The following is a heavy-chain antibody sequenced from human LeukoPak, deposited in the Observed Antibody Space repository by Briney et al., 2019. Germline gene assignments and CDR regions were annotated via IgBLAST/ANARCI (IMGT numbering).Heavy chain of an antibody. D-gene: IGHD3-22*01. CDR3: ARDPGGYYDSSGYYSHVGYFDY. J-gene: IGHJ4*02. CDR1: GGSISSYY. CDR2: IYYSGST. Sequence: SETLSLTCTVSGGSISSYYWSWIRLPPGKGLEWIGYIYYSGSTNYNPSLKSRVTISVDTSKNQFSLKLSSVTAADTAVYYCARDPGGYYDSSGYYSHVGYFDYWGQGTLVTVSS. V-gene: IGHV4-59*01.